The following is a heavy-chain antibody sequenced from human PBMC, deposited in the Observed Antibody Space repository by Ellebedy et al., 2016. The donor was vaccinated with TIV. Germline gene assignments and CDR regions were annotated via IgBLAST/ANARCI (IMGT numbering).Heavy chain of an antibody. D-gene: IGHD1-26*01. CDR3: AGGGGSYFVLDP. V-gene: IGHV4-59*01. CDR2: IYYSGTI. Sequence: MPSETLSLTCTVSGGSISSYYWNWIRQPPGKGLEWLGYIYYSGTINYNPSLKSRVTISLDTSKNQFSLKLSSVTAADTAVYYCAGGGGSYFVLDPWGQGTLVTVSS. J-gene: IGHJ5*02. CDR1: GGSISSYY.